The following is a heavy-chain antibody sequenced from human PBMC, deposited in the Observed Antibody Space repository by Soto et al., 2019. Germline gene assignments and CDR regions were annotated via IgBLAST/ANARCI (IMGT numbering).Heavy chain of an antibody. Sequence: GASVKLSCKASGYTFTSYGISWVRQAPGQRLEWMGWINAGNGNTKYSQKFQGRVTITRDTSASTAYMEVSSLRSEDTAVYYCARGASPLIDYWGQGTLVTAPQ. CDR1: GYTFTSYG. J-gene: IGHJ4*02. CDR2: INAGNGNT. V-gene: IGHV1-3*01. CDR3: ARGASPLIDY. D-gene: IGHD1-26*01.